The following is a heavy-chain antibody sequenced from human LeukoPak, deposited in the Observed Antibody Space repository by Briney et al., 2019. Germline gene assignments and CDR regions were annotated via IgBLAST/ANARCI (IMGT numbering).Heavy chain of an antibody. Sequence: GASVKVSCKASGYTFTSYGISWVRQAPGQGLEWMGWISAYNGNTNYAQKLQGRVTMTTDTSTSTAYMELRSLRSDDTAVYYCARYCSSTSCHHFHNWFDPWGQGTLVTVSS. CDR1: GYTFTSYG. CDR3: ARYCSSTSCHHFHNWFDP. D-gene: IGHD2-2*01. J-gene: IGHJ5*02. V-gene: IGHV1-18*01. CDR2: ISAYNGNT.